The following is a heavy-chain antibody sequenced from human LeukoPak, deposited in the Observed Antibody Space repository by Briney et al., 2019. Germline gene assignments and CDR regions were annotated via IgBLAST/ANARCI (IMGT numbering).Heavy chain of an antibody. CDR3: ARDDSSSGYSYGYRLDY. CDR1: GYTFTSYD. CDR2: INPSGGST. J-gene: IGHJ4*02. V-gene: IGHV1-46*01. D-gene: IGHD5-18*01. Sequence: ASVKVSCKASGYTFTSYDINWVRQAPGQGLEWMGIINPSGGSTSYAQKFQGRVTMTRDTSTSTVYMELSSLRSEDTAVYYCARDDSSSGYSYGYRLDYWGQGTLVTVSS.